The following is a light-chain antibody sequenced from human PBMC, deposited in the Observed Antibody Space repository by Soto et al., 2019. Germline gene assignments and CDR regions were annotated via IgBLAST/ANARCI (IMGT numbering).Light chain of an antibody. CDR3: QQYNNWPLL. V-gene: IGKV3-15*01. J-gene: IGKJ4*01. Sequence: EIVMTQSPATLSVSPGERATLSCRASQSVSSNLAWYQQKPGQSPRLLIYGASTRATGIPARFSGSGSGTEFTLTISSLQSEDFAFYYCQQYNNWPLLFGGGTKVEIK. CDR1: QSVSSN. CDR2: GAS.